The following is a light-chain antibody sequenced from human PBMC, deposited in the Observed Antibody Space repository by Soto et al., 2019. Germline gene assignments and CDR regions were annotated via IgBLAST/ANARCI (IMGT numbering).Light chain of an antibody. V-gene: IGKV3-15*01. J-gene: IGKJ4*01. CDR2: DIS. CDR1: QSVTTN. CDR3: QQYLDWPLT. Sequence: EIVMTQSPGTLSASPGERVTLSCRASQSVTTNLAWYQQKPGQTPRLLIYDISARASGIPGRFSGSGSGTDFSLTISRLQSEDSAVYYCQQYLDWPLTCGAGTKVEI.